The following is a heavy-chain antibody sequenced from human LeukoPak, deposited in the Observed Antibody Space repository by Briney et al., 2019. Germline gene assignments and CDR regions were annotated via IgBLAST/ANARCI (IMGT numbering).Heavy chain of an antibody. J-gene: IGHJ4*02. CDR2: ISPTGSTT. CDR1: GFSFSGHW. V-gene: IGHV3-74*01. Sequence: GGSLRLSCTASGFSFSGHWMHWARQLPGEGLVWVSRISPTGSTTSYADSVKGRFTVSRDNAKNTLYLQVNNLRAEDTAVYYCARGPNSNWSGLDFWGQGTLLTVSS. CDR3: ARGPNSNWSGLDF. D-gene: IGHD6-6*01.